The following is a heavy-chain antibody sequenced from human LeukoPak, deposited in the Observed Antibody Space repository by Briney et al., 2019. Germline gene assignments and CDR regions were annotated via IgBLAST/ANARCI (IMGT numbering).Heavy chain of an antibody. J-gene: IGHJ6*02. CDR3: ARRRNSDYYYYYGMDV. CDR2: IYHSGST. D-gene: IGHD4-23*01. CDR1: GGSISSGGYS. Sequence: PSETLSLTCAVSGGSISSGGYSRSWIRQPPGKGLEWIGYIYHSGSTYYNPSLRSRVTISVGRSKNQFSLKLSSVTAADTAVYYCARRRNSDYYYYYGMDVWGQGTTVTVSS. V-gene: IGHV4-30-2*01.